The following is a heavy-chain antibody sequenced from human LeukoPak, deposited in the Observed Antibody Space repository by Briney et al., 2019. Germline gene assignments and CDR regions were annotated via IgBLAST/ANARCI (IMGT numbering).Heavy chain of an antibody. CDR1: GYTFTGYY. D-gene: IGHD1-26*01. CDR2: INPKSGGT. J-gene: IGHJ4*02. Sequence: ASVKVSCKASGYTFTGYYIHWVRQAPGQGLEWMGWINPKSGGTNFAQKFQGWVTMTRDTSISTAYMALSRLTSDDTAVYYCASSGSGIVAAGDYFDYWGQGTLVTVSS. V-gene: IGHV1-2*04. CDR3: ASSGSGIVAAGDYFDY.